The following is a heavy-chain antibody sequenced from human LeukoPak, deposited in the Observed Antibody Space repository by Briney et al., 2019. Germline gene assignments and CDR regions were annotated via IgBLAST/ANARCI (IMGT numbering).Heavy chain of an antibody. Sequence: GGSLRLSCAASGFTLSTYVMTWVRQAPGKGLDCVSYLSTSGSTMYYADSVKGRFTISRDNAKNSLYLQMNSLRAEDTALYYCAKGVIAVAGTLNWFDPLGQGTLVTVSS. CDR2: LSTSGSTM. CDR3: AKGVIAVAGTLNWFDP. D-gene: IGHD6-19*01. V-gene: IGHV3-48*03. J-gene: IGHJ5*02. CDR1: GFTLSTYV.